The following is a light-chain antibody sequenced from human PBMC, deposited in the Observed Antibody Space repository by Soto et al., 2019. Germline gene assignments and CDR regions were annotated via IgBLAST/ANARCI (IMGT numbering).Light chain of an antibody. Sequence: DIQMTQSPSSLSASVGDRVTITCRASQRISTYLNWYHQKPGKAPKLLIYAASSLQSGVPSRFSGSGSGTDFTLTISSLQPEDFATYYCQQSYSIPRTFGQVTKLAIK. CDR3: QQSYSIPRT. CDR1: QRISTY. V-gene: IGKV1-39*01. CDR2: AAS. J-gene: IGKJ2*01.